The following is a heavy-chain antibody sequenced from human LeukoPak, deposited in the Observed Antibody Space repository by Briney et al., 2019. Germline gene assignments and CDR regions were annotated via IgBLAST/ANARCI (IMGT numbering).Heavy chain of an antibody. J-gene: IGHJ4*02. CDR3: AGGYPQLDYFDY. CDR1: GFTFSIYW. Sequence: PGGSLRLSCAASGFTFSIYWMSWVRQAPGKGLEWVANIKQDGSEKYYVDSVKGRFTISRDNAKNSLYLQMNSLRAEDTAVYYCAGGYPQLDYFDYWGQGTLVTVSS. CDR2: IKQDGSEK. D-gene: IGHD3-22*01. V-gene: IGHV3-7*01.